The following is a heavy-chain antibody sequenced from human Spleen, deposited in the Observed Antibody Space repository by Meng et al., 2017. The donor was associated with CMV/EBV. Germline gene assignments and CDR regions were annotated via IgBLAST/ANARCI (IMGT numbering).Heavy chain of an antibody. Sequence: GSLRLSCTVSGGSISNYYWSWIRQPPGKGLEWIGYIYYSGSTNYNPPLKSRVTISVDTSKNQFSLKLSSVTAADTAVYYCARWTVVVPAAIHWGQGTLVTVSS. V-gene: IGHV4-59*01. CDR1: GGSISNYY. CDR3: ARWTVVVPAAIH. CDR2: IYYSGST. J-gene: IGHJ4*02. D-gene: IGHD2-2*01.